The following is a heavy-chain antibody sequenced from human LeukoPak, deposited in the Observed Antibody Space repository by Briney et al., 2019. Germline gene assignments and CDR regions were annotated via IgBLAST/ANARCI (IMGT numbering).Heavy chain of an antibody. J-gene: IGHJ4*02. CDR2: ISSSSSYI. V-gene: IGHV3-21*01. D-gene: IGHD3-16*02. CDR3: ARDQDYVWGSYRYFDY. Sequence: GGSLRLSCAASGFTFSSYSMNWVRQAPGKGLEWVSSISSSSSYIYYADSVKGRFTIPRDNAKNSLYLQMNSLRAEDTAVYYCARDQDYVWGSYRYFDYWGQGTLVTVSS. CDR1: GFTFSSYS.